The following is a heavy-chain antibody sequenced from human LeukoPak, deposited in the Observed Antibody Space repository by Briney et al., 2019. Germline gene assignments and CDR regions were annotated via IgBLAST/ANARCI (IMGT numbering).Heavy chain of an antibody. Sequence: GGSLRLSCAASGFTFSDYYMSWIRQAPGKGLEWVSYISSRENTIYYVDSVKGRFTISRDSAKNSLYLQMNSLRADDTAAYYCARVPRYGSGSYYSLDHWGQGTLVTVSS. CDR1: GFTFSDYY. CDR3: ARVPRYGSGSYYSLDH. J-gene: IGHJ4*02. D-gene: IGHD3-10*01. V-gene: IGHV3-11*01. CDR2: ISSRENTI.